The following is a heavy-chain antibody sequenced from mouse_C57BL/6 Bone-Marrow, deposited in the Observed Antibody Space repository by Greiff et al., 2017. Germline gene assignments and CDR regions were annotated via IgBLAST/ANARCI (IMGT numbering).Heavy chain of an antibody. CDR2: INPSSGYT. Sequence: QVQLQQSGAELARPGASVKMSCKASGYTFTSYTMHWVKQRPGQGLEWIGYINPSSGYTKYNQKFKDKATLTADKSSSTAYMQLSSLTSEDSAVYYCARYDYDKGGHYYAMDYWGQGTSVTVSS. CDR1: GYTFTSYT. D-gene: IGHD2-4*01. CDR3: ARYDYDKGGHYYAMDY. J-gene: IGHJ4*01. V-gene: IGHV1-4*01.